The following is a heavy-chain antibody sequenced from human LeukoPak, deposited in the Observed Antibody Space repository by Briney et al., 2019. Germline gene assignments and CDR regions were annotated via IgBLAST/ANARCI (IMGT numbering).Heavy chain of an antibody. D-gene: IGHD3-10*01. CDR3: ALSSGSLYYFDY. CDR1: GFTFSSYA. J-gene: IGHJ4*02. V-gene: IGHV3-23*01. Sequence: GGSLRLSCAASGFTFSSYAMSWVRQAPGKGLEWVSAISGSGGSTNYADSVKGRFTISRDNSKNTLYLQMNSLRAEDTAVYYCALSSGSLYYFDYWGQGTLVTVSS. CDR2: ISGSGGST.